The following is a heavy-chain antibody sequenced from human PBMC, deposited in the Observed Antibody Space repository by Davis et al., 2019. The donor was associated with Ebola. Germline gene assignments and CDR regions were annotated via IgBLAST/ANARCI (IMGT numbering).Heavy chain of an antibody. Sequence: PGGSLRLSCAASGFTFSSYAMSWVRQAPGKGLEWVSVISDSGGSTYYADSVKGRFTISKDNSKNTLYLQMNSLRAEDTAVYYCAKLNNWNFWSPFDYWGQGTLVTVSS. J-gene: IGHJ4*02. CDR2: ISDSGGST. V-gene: IGHV3-23*01. CDR1: GFTFSSYA. CDR3: AKLNNWNFWSPFDY. D-gene: IGHD1-1*01.